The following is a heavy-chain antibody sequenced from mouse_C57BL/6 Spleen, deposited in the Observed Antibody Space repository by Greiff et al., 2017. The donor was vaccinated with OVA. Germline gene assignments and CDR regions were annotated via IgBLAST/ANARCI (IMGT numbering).Heavy chain of an antibody. J-gene: IGHJ1*03. Sequence: EVQLQQSGTVLARPGASVKMSCKTSGYTFTSYWMHWVKQRPGRGLEWIGAIYPGNSDTSYNQKFKGKAKLTAVTSASTAYMALSSLTNEDSAVYCCTGGYDYGGRYVDVWGTGATVTVS. CDR1: GYTFTSYW. V-gene: IGHV1-5*01. D-gene: IGHD2-4*01. CDR3: TGGYDYGGRYVDV. CDR2: IYPGNSDT.